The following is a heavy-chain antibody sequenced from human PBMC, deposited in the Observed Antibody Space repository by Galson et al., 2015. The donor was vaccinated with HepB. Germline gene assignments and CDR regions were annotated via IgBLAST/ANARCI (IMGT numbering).Heavy chain of an antibody. V-gene: IGHV1-2*02. D-gene: IGHD2-2*01. Sequence: SVKVSCKASGYTFTGYYMHWVRQAPGQGLEWMGWINPNNGGTNYAQKFQGRVTMTRDTSISTIYMELSRLRYDDTALYYCARMGGIVVVPAARKVLIDNWFDPWGQGTLVTVSS. CDR2: INPNNGGT. CDR1: GYTFTGYY. CDR3: ARMGGIVVVPAARKVLIDNWFDP. J-gene: IGHJ5*02.